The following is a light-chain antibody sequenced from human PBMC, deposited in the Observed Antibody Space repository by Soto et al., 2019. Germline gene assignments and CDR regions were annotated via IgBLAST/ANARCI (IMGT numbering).Light chain of an antibody. V-gene: IGKV3-20*01. CDR1: QSVARDY. J-gene: IGKJ4*01. Sequence: EIVLTQSPDTLSLSPGEGATLSCRASQSVARDYLGWYQQKPGQAPRLLIYDASNMATGIPDRFSGGGSGTDFTLTINRLEPEDFAVYYCQQYATSPLTFGGGTKVDIK. CDR2: DAS. CDR3: QQYATSPLT.